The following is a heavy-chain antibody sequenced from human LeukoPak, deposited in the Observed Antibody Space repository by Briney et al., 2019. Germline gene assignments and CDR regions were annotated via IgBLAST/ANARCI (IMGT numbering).Heavy chain of an antibody. J-gene: IGHJ4*02. D-gene: IGHD3-10*01. CDR2: ISAYNGNT. CDR3: ARVWRGFYGSGSHLFDY. Sequence: GASVKVSCKASGYTFTSYGISWVRQAPGQGLEWMGWISAYNGNTNCAQKLQGRVTMTTDTSTSTAYMELGSLRSDDTAVYYCARVWRGFYGSGSHLFDYWGQGTLVTVSS. V-gene: IGHV1-18*01. CDR1: GYTFTSYG.